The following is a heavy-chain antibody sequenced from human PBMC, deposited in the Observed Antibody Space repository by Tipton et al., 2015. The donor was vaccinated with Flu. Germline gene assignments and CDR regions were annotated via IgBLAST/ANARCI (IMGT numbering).Heavy chain of an antibody. D-gene: IGHD3-22*01. CDR2: INAYNGNA. CDR1: GYTFTNFG. CDR3: ARRMGDSSGSLWDS. J-gene: IGHJ4*02. Sequence: QVQLVQSGAEVKKPGTSVKVSCRASGYTFTNFGISWVRQAPGQGLEWMGWINAYNGNADYGQNVKGRVTMTTDTSTSTAYMELRSLRFDDTAVYYCARRMGDSSGSLWDSWGQGTPVTVSS. V-gene: IGHV1-18*01.